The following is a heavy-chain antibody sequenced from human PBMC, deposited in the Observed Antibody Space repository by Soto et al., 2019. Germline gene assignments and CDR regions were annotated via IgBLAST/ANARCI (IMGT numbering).Heavy chain of an antibody. V-gene: IGHV1-69*01. D-gene: IGHD3-22*01. J-gene: IGHJ4*02. CDR1: GGTFIRHA. Sequence: QVQLVQSGAEVRKPGSSVKVSCTASGGTFIRHAISWVRQAPGQGLEWMGGIIPMFGTANHAQKFQGRVTIIADESTSTDYMELSSLRSEDTATYYCARGWGHDSSDYYYAYWGQGTLVIVSS. CDR2: IIPMFGTA. CDR3: ARGWGHDSSDYYYAY.